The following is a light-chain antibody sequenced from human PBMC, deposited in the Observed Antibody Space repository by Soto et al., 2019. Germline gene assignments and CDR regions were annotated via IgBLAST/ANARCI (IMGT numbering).Light chain of an antibody. CDR1: QSVSSY. V-gene: IGKV3-11*01. J-gene: IGKJ2*01. Sequence: EIVSTQSPATLSLSPGERATLSCRASQSVSSYLAWYQQKPGQAPRLLIYDAPKRATGIPARFSGSGSGTDFTLTISSLEPEDSAVYYCQQRANWLHTFGQGTKLEIK. CDR3: QQRANWLHT. CDR2: DAP.